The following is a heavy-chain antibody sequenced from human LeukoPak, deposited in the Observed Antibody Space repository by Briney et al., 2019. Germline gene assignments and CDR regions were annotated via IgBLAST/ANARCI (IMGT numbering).Heavy chain of an antibody. V-gene: IGHV4-34*01. J-gene: IGHJ3*02. Sequence: PSETLSLTCAVYGGSFSGYYWSWIRQPPGKGLQWIGEINHSGSTNYNSSPKSRVTISVDTSKNQFSLKLTSVTAADTAVYYCARDAASTDFYAFDIWGQGTLVTVSS. CDR3: ARDAASTDFYAFDI. CDR2: INHSGST. D-gene: IGHD6-13*01. CDR1: GGSFSGYY.